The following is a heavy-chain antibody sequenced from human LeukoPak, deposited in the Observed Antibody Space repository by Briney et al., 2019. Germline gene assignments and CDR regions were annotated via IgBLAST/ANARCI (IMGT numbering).Heavy chain of an antibody. CDR3: ARVCSGGSCYDSGT. CDR1: GGTFSSYT. V-gene: IGHV1-69*02. Sequence: SVKVSCKASGGTFSSYTISWVRQAPGQGLEWMGRIIPILGIANYAQKLQGRVTITADKSTSTAYMELSSLRSEDTAVYYCARVCSGGSCYDSGTWGQGTLVTVSS. D-gene: IGHD2-15*01. CDR2: IIPILGIA. J-gene: IGHJ5*02.